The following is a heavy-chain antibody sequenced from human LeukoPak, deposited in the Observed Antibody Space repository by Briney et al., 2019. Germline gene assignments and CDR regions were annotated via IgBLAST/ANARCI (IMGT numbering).Heavy chain of an antibody. Sequence: PGGSLRLSCAASGFTFSDYYMTWIRQAPGKRLEWISYISSGDGPTYYADSVKGRFTISRDNAKNSLFLQMNSLRAEDTAVYYCAREPYCSSTSCRTYYFDYWGQGTLVTVSS. CDR2: ISSGDGPT. CDR3: AREPYCSSTSCRTYYFDY. J-gene: IGHJ4*02. D-gene: IGHD2-2*01. V-gene: IGHV3-11*04. CDR1: GFTFSDYY.